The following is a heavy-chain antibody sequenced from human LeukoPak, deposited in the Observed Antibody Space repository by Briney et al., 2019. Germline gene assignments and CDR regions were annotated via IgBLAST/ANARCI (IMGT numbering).Heavy chain of an antibody. D-gene: IGHD6-13*01. V-gene: IGHV3-9*01. J-gene: IGHJ5*01. CDR3: AKDQTSGIAGPFDS. Sequence: PDRSLRLSCAASAFIFDDYAMHWVRQAPGKGLEWVSGINWNSGRTVYADSVKGRFTISRDNAKNALYLQINSLRTEDTAFYYCAKDQTSGIAGPFDSWGQGTLVTVSS. CDR1: AFIFDDYA. CDR2: INWNSGRT.